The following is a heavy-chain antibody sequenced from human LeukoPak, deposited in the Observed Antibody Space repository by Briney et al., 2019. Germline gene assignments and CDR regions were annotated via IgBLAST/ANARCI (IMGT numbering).Heavy chain of an antibody. Sequence: GGSLRLSCAASGFTFSSYWMHWVRQAPGKGLVWVSRINSDGSSTSYADSVKGRFTISRDNAKNTLYLQMNSLRAEDTAVYYCAREVLHPYDYGDYVPASLNYYYYGMDVWGQGTTVTVSS. V-gene: IGHV3-74*01. CDR3: AREVLHPYDYGDYVPASLNYYYYGMDV. D-gene: IGHD4-17*01. CDR2: INSDGSST. CDR1: GFTFSSYW. J-gene: IGHJ6*02.